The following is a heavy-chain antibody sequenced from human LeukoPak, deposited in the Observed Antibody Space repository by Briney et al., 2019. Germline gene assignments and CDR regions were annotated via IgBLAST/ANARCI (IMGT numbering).Heavy chain of an antibody. J-gene: IGHJ4*02. CDR2: INTNTGNP. V-gene: IGHV7-4-1*02. Sequence: ASVKVSCKASNSTFSGMSWVRQAPGQGLEWMGWINTNTGNPTYAQGFTGRFVFSLDTSVSTAYLQISSLKAEDTAVYYCARSPHGYFGYWGQGTLVTVSS. CDR1: NSTFSG. CDR3: ARSPHGYFGY.